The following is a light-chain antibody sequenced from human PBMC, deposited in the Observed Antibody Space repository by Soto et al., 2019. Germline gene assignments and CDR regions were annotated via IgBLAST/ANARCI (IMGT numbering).Light chain of an antibody. CDR1: QSISSY. J-gene: IGKJ2*01. V-gene: IGKV1-39*01. CDR2: AAS. Sequence: DIQMTQSPSSLSASVGDRVTITCRTSQSISSYLNWYQQKPGKAPKLLIYAASSLQSGVPSRFSGSGSGTYLTLTISSLQPEDFATYYCQQSYSTPMYTFGQGTKLEIK. CDR3: QQSYSTPMYT.